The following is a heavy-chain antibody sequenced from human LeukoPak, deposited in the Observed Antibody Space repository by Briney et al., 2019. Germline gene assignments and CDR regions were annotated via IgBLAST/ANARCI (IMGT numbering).Heavy chain of an antibody. D-gene: IGHD4-17*01. CDR3: ARDAKEGGYGDYAY. V-gene: IGHV1-46*01. CDR2: VNPTGGST. Sequence: GASVKLSCKASGYTFTTNYMHWVRQAPEQGLEWMGIVNPTGGSTTYAQKFQGRVTMTRDTSTSTVYMELSSLRSEDTAVYYCARDAKEGGYGDYAYWGQGTLITVSS. CDR1: GYTFTTNY. J-gene: IGHJ4*02.